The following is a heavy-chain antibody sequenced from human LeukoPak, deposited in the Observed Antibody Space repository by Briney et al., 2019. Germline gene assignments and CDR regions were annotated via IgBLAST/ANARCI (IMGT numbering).Heavy chain of an antibody. CDR1: EFIFSSYA. Sequence: GALRLSCVASEFIFSSYAMSWVRQAPGKGLEWIGYIYYSGSTNYNPSLKSRVTISIDTSKNQFSLKLSSVTAADTAVYYCARVSSSWWVDYWGQGTLVTVSS. CDR3: ARVSSSWWVDY. CDR2: IYYSGST. J-gene: IGHJ4*02. D-gene: IGHD6-13*01. V-gene: IGHV4-59*01.